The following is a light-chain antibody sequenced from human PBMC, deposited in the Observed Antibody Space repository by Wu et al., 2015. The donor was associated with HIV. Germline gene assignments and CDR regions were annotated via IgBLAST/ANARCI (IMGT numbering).Light chain of an antibody. J-gene: IGKJ1*01. CDR1: QTIKKY. CDR3: QQSQDVPRT. V-gene: IGKV1-39*01. Sequence: DIQITQSPSFMSASVGDRVTISCRTSQTIKKYLNWYKQRPGRAPELLIYATSSLPSGVPSRFSGSGSGTDFTLTINSLQPEDFATYYCQQSQDVPRTFGQGTKGGDQT. CDR2: ATS.